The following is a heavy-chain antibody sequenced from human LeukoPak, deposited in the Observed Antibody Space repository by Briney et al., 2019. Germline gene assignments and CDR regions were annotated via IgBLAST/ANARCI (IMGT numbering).Heavy chain of an antibody. D-gene: IGHD6-19*01. Sequence: PGGSLRLSCAASGFTFSSYAMSWVRQAPGKGLEWVSAISGSGGSTYYADSVKGRFTISRDNSKNTLYLQMNSLRAEDTAVYYCAKRGRQSIAVVRLTTPIDYWGQGTLVTVSS. CDR2: ISGSGGST. V-gene: IGHV3-23*01. J-gene: IGHJ4*02. CDR3: AKRGRQSIAVVRLTTPIDY. CDR1: GFTFSSYA.